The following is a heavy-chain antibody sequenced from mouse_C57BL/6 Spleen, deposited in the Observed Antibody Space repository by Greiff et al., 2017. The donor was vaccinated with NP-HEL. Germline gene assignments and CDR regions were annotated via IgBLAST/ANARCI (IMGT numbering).Heavy chain of an antibody. CDR3: ARSTGTYAMDY. J-gene: IGHJ4*01. Sequence: VQLQQSGPGLVAPSQSLSITCTVSGFSLTSYGVDWVRQSPGKGLEWLGVIWGVGSTNYNSALKSRLSISKDNSKSQVFLKMNSLQTDVTAMYYCARSTGTYAMDYWGQGTSVTVSS. D-gene: IGHD4-1*02. CDR2: IWGVGST. V-gene: IGHV2-6*01. CDR1: GFSLTSYG.